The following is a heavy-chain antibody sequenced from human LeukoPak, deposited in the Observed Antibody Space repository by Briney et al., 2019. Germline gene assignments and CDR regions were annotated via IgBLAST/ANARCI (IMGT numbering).Heavy chain of an antibody. CDR2: ISGSGGST. V-gene: IGHV3-23*01. D-gene: IGHD2-8*01. CDR3: AKGSQDIVLMVYAISYYYYYMDV. J-gene: IGHJ6*03. CDR1: GFTFSSYG. Sequence: GGSLRLSCAASGFTFSSYGMSWVRQAPGKGLEWVSAISGSGGSTYYADSVKGRFTISRDNSKNTLYLQMNSLRAEDTAVYYCAKGSQDIVLMVYAISYYYYYMDVWGKGTTVTVSS.